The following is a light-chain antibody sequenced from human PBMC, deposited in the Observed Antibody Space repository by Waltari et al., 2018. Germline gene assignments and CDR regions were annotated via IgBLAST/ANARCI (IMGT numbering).Light chain of an antibody. CDR3: QQYYSTPRT. V-gene: IGKV4-1*01. Sequence: DIVMTQSPDSLAVSLGERANIHCKSSQSVLYSSNNKNYLAWYQQKPGQPPKLLIYWASTRESGVPDRFSGSGSGTDFTLTISSLQAEDVAVYYCQQYYSTPRTFGPGTKVDIK. CDR1: QSVLYSSNNKNY. CDR2: WAS. J-gene: IGKJ3*01.